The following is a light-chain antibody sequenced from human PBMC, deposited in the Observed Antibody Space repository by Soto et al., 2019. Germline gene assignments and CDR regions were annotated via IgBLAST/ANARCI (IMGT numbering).Light chain of an antibody. CDR3: QSYDSSLSGYI. CDR1: SSNIGAGYD. V-gene: IGLV1-40*01. J-gene: IGLJ1*01. CDR2: ANI. Sequence: QSVLTQPPSVSGAPGQRVTISCTGSSSNIGAGYDVHWYQQLPGTAPKLLIYANINRPSGVPDRFSGSKSGTSASLAITGLQAEDEADYYCQSYDSSLSGYIFGSETKVTVL.